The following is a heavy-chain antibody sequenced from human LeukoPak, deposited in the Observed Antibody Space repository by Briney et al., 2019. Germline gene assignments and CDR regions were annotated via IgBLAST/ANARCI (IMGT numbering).Heavy chain of an antibody. CDR1: GYIFTSYG. Sequence: GASVKVSCKASGYIFTSYGISWVRQAPGQGLEWMGWISAYNGNTNYAQKLQGRVTMTTDTSTSTAYMELRSLRSDDTAVYYCARDPGSIAAAGRWFDPWGQGTLVTVSS. J-gene: IGHJ5*02. CDR2: ISAYNGNT. CDR3: ARDPGSIAAAGRWFDP. V-gene: IGHV1-18*01. D-gene: IGHD6-13*01.